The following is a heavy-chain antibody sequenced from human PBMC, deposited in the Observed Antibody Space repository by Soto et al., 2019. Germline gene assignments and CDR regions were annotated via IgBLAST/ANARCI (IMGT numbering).Heavy chain of an antibody. CDR2: ISSSSSYT. Sequence: QVQLVESGGGLVKPGGSLRLSCAASGFTFSDYYMSWIRQAPGKGLEWVSYISSSSSYTNYADSVKGRFTISRDNAKNSLYLQMNSLRAEDTAVYYCARVYYDSSGYYSYYFDYWGQGTLVTVSS. J-gene: IGHJ4*02. V-gene: IGHV3-11*05. CDR1: GFTFSDYY. D-gene: IGHD3-22*01. CDR3: ARVYYDSSGYYSYYFDY.